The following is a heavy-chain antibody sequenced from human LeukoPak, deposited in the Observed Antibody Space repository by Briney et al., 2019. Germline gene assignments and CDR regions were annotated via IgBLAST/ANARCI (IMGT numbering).Heavy chain of an antibody. CDR1: GGSISPYY. V-gene: IGHV4-59*01. J-gene: IGHJ4*02. D-gene: IGHD3-22*01. Sequence: SETLSLTCTVSGGSISPYYWSWIRQPPGKGLEWIGYIYYSGSTNYNPSLKSRVTISLDTPKNQFSLKLSSVTAADTAVYYCARSTWLLDKWGQGTLVTVYS. CDR2: IYYSGST. CDR3: ARSTWLLDK.